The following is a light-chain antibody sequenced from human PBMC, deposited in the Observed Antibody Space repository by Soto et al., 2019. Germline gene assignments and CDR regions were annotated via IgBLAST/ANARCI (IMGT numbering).Light chain of an antibody. J-gene: IGKJ1*01. V-gene: IGKV3-15*01. CDR1: QSFSID. Sequence: IVMTKSPGTVPVSPWKRITFSCRSSQSFSIDLAWYQQKPGQAPRLLIYGASTRATDIPPSFTGSGSGTEFTLTISSLQSEDIAVYYCQQYKKWPQRFCQGTKVDI. CDR2: GAS. CDR3: QQYKKWPQR.